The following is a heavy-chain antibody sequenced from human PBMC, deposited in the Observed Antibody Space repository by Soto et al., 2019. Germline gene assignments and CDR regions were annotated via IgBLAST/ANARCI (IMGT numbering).Heavy chain of an antibody. CDR1: GGSISSGGYS. Sequence: QLQLQESGSGLVKPSQTLSLTCAVSGGSISSGGYSWSWIRQPPGKGLEWIGYIYHSGSTYYNPSLKSRVTISVDRSKNQFSLKLSSVTAADTAVYYCARRFLEWSSLRGAFDIWGQGTMVTVSS. CDR2: IYHSGST. D-gene: IGHD3-3*01. J-gene: IGHJ3*02. V-gene: IGHV4-30-2*01. CDR3: ARRFLEWSSLRGAFDI.